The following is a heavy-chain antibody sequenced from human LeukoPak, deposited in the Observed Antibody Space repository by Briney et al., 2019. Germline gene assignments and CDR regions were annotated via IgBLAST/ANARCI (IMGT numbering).Heavy chain of an antibody. CDR1: GYTFTGYY. Sequence: ASVKVSCKASGYTFTGYYMHWVRRAPGQGLEWMGWINPNSGGANYAQKFQGRVTMTRDTSISTAYMELSRLRSDDTAVYYCARGPPDLYYYGSGSYWFDPWGQGTLVTVSS. D-gene: IGHD3-10*01. CDR2: INPNSGGA. V-gene: IGHV1-2*02. J-gene: IGHJ5*02. CDR3: ARGPPDLYYYGSGSYWFDP.